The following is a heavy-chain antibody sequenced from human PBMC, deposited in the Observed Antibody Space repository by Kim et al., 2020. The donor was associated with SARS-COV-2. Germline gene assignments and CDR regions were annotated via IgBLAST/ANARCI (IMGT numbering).Heavy chain of an antibody. J-gene: IGHJ4*02. Sequence: ASVKVSCKASGYTFTSYTLHWVRQAPGQGLEWMGWINVGYGNTRYLQKFQGRVTITRDTSASTAYMELSSLRSEDTAVYYCARDGTTRNGGYSFDFWGQGALITVSS. CDR1: GYTFTSYT. D-gene: IGHD1-1*01. CDR3: ARDGTTRNGGYSFDF. V-gene: IGHV1-3*01. CDR2: INVGYGNT.